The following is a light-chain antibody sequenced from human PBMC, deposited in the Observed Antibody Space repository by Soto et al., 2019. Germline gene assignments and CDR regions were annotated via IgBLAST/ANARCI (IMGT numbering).Light chain of an antibody. J-gene: IGLJ1*01. CDR2: EVN. V-gene: IGLV2-8*01. CDR1: SSDVGGYNY. Sequence: QSVLTQPPSASGSPGQSVTISCTGTSSDVGGYNYVSWYQQHPGKAPKLMIYEVNKRPSGVPDRFSGSKSGNTASLTVCGLQAEDEADYYCISYAGSDKVFGTGTKVTV. CDR3: ISYAGSDKV.